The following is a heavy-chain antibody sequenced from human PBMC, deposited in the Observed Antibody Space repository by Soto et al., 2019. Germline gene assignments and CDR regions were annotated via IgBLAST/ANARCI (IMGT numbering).Heavy chain of an antibody. CDR3: AKSKSGGIAAAGFDY. V-gene: IGHV3-9*01. J-gene: IGHJ4*02. D-gene: IGHD6-13*01. Sequence: GGSLRLSCAASGFSFDDYAMHWAGQAPGKGLEWVSGISWNSGGIGYADSVKGRFTISRDNAKNSLHLQMNSLRAEDTALYYCAKSKSGGIAAAGFDYWGQGTLVTVS. CDR1: GFSFDDYA. CDR2: ISWNSGGI.